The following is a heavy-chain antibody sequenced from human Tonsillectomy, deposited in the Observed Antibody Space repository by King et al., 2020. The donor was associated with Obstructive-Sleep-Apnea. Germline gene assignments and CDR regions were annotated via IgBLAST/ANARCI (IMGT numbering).Heavy chain of an antibody. CDR2: IRWNSGSI. J-gene: IGHJ4*02. Sequence: VQLVESGGGLVQPGRSLRLSCAASGFIFDDYAMHWVRQAPGKGLEWFSGIRWNSGSIGYADSVKGRFTISRDNAKNSLHLQMNSLRAEDTAFYYCAKDNSSGWYRGLDYWGQGTLVIVSS. CDR1: GFIFDDYA. D-gene: IGHD6-19*01. CDR3: AKDNSSGWYRGLDY. V-gene: IGHV3-9*01.